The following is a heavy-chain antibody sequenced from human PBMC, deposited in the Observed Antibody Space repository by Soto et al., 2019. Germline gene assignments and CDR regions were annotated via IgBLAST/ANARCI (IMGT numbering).Heavy chain of an antibody. Sequence: PGGSLRLSCAASGFTFSSYAMSWVRQAPGKGLEWVSAISGSGGSTYYADSVKGRFTISRDNSKNTLYLQMNSLRAEDTAVYYCAKDLLPMIVVVISTYYFAYWGQGTLVTVSS. J-gene: IGHJ4*02. D-gene: IGHD3-22*01. CDR3: AKDLLPMIVVVISTYYFAY. CDR2: ISGSGGST. V-gene: IGHV3-23*01. CDR1: GFTFSSYA.